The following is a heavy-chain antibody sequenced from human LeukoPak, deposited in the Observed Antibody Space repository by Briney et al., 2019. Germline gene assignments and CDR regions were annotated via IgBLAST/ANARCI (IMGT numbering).Heavy chain of an antibody. CDR3: AAGYCSGDSCYSVVHDAFDI. D-gene: IGHD2-15*01. J-gene: IGHJ3*02. Sequence: PSETLSLTCAVSDYSISSGYYWGWIRQPPGKGLEWIGSIYHSGSTYYNPSLKSRVTISVDTSKNQFSLKLSSVTAADTAVYYCAAGYCSGDSCYSVVHDAFDIWGQGTMVTVSS. CDR1: DYSISSGYY. V-gene: IGHV4-38-2*01. CDR2: IYHSGST.